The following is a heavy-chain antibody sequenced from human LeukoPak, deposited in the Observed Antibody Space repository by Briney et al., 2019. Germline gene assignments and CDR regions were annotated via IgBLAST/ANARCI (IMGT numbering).Heavy chain of an antibody. D-gene: IGHD2-2*01. CDR1: GGSISSYY. Sequence: SETLSLTCTVSGGSISSYYWSWIRQPPGKGLEWIGYIYYSGSTNYNPSLKSRVTISVDTSKNQFSLKLSSVTAADTAVYYCARVKGYCSSTSCQIRYSSSWGVFDYWGQGTLVTVSS. J-gene: IGHJ4*02. V-gene: IGHV4-59*01. CDR3: ARVKGYCSSTSCQIRYSSSWGVFDY. CDR2: IYYSGST.